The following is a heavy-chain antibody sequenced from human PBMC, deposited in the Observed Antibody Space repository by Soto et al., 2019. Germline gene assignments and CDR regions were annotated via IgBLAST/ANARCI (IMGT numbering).Heavy chain of an antibody. Sequence: EVQLVESGGGFVQPGGSLRLSCVVSGFTFSSYEMNWVRQAPGKGLQWVSYIDRSGSAIYYADSVKGRFTISRDNAKNSLYLQMTSLRAEDTALYYCASGDASGYWGQGTLVTVSS. D-gene: IGHD3-10*01. CDR2: IDRSGSAI. J-gene: IGHJ4*02. CDR3: ASGDASGY. V-gene: IGHV3-48*03. CDR1: GFTFSSYE.